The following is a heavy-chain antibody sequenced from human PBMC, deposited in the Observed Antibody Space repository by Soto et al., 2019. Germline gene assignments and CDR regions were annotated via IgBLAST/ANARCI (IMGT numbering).Heavy chain of an antibody. V-gene: IGHV3-48*01. Sequence: PGGSLRLSCAASGFTFSTYNMNWVRQAPGKGLEYISYISTSSSSIYYADSVKGRFTISRDNAKNSLFLQMNSLRAEDTAVYYCARAPGLFKNVVVTAMFDYYGMDVWGQGTTVTVS. CDR3: ARAPGLFKNVVVTAMFDYYGMDV. CDR1: GFTFSTYN. D-gene: IGHD2-21*02. CDR2: ISTSSSSI. J-gene: IGHJ6*02.